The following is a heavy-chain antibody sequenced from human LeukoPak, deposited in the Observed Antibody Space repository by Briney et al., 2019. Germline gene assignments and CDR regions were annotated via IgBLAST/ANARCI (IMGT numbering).Heavy chain of an antibody. CDR2: IYYSGST. J-gene: IGHJ4*02. D-gene: IGHD5-12*01. CDR3: ARRVPSGFVDS. CDR1: GASISADY. V-gene: IGHV4-59*08. Sequence: PSETLSLTCAVSGASISADYWIWIRQPPGTGLEWMGYIYYSGSTNYTPSLKSRVNISVDTYKNQFPLRLSSVPSAHTAMYFCARRVPSGFVDSWREGTVVSLS.